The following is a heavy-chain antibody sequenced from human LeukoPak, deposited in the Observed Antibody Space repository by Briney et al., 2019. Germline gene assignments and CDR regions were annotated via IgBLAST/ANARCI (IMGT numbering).Heavy chain of an antibody. Sequence: PGGSLRLSCAASGFTFSSYGMHWVRQAPGKGLEWVAVISYDGSNKYYADSVKGRFTISRDNSKNTLYLQMNSLRAEDTAVYYCAKDEGIAAAGALNFDYWGQGTLVTVSS. CDR1: GFTFSSYG. D-gene: IGHD6-13*01. CDR3: AKDEGIAAAGALNFDY. J-gene: IGHJ4*02. CDR2: ISYDGSNK. V-gene: IGHV3-30*18.